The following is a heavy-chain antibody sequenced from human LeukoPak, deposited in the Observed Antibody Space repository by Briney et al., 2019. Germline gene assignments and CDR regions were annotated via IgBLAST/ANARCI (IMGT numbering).Heavy chain of an antibody. V-gene: IGHV1-2*02. Sequence: ASVKVFCKASGYTFTGYYMHWVRQAPGQGLEWMGWINPNSGGTNYAQKFQGRVTMTRDTSISTAYMELSRLRSDDTAVYYCARDKLPLLAAAPFDPWGQGTLVTVSS. CDR1: GYTFTGYY. CDR3: ARDKLPLLAAAPFDP. D-gene: IGHD6-13*01. J-gene: IGHJ5*02. CDR2: INPNSGGT.